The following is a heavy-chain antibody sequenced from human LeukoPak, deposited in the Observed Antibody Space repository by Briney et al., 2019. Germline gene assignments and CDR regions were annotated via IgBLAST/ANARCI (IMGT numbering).Heavy chain of an antibody. CDR1: GFTFSSYS. J-gene: IGHJ4*02. V-gene: IGHV3-23*01. Sequence: GGSLRLSCAASGFTFSSYSMSWARQAPGKGLEWVSAIIGSGGSTYYADSVKGRFTISRDNSKNTLYLQMNSLRAEDTAVYYCAKDRDMYYDFWSGYSPFDYWGQGTLVTVSS. CDR3: AKDRDMYYDFWSGYSPFDY. D-gene: IGHD3-3*01. CDR2: IIGSGGST.